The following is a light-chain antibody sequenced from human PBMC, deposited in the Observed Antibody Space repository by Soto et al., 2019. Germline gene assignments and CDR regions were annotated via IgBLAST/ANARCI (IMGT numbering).Light chain of an antibody. Sequence: EIVMTQSPATLSVSPGGRVTLSCRASQSVNTQLAWYQQKPGQAPRLLIYDTSTRATGVPTRFSGSRSGAEFTLTINSLQSEDFAVYYCQPYNNWPLTFGGGTKVDIK. J-gene: IGKJ4*01. CDR2: DTS. V-gene: IGKV3-15*01. CDR1: QSVNTQ. CDR3: QPYNNWPLT.